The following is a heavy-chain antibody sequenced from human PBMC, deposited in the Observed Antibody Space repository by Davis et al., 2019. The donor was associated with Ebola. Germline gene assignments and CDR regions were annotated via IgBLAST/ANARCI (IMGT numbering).Heavy chain of an antibody. Sequence: ASVKVSCKASGYTFTSYGISWVRQAPGQGLEWMGWISAYNGNTNYAQKLQGRLTMTSDTSTSTVYMELTSLTSEDTAVYFCARDMSILEWSNDAFDIWGQGTMVTVSS. CDR2: ISAYNGNT. V-gene: IGHV1-18*04. CDR3: ARDMSILEWSNDAFDI. D-gene: IGHD3-3*01. J-gene: IGHJ3*02. CDR1: GYTFTSYG.